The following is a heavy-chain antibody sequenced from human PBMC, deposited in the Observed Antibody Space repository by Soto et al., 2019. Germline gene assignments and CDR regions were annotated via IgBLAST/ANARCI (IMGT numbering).Heavy chain of an antibody. CDR2: ISGAGGST. CDR1: QFTFSYYA. CDR3: EKGRPPFDL. Sequence: EVQLLEAGGCLVQPGGSLRLSCAASQFTFSYYAMGWVRQAPGKGLEWVSLISGAGGSTNYADSVKGRFAISRDNSENTLYLQMNSLSAEDTAVYYCEKGRPPFDLWGRGTLVIVSS. J-gene: IGHJ2*01. V-gene: IGHV3-23*01. D-gene: IGHD6-6*01.